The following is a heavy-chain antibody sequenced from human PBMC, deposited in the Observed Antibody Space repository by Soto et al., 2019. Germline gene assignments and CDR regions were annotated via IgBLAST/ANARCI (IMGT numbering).Heavy chain of an antibody. V-gene: IGHV3-30*18. CDR1: GFTFSSYG. D-gene: IGHD2-2*01. Sequence: GGSLRLSCAASGFTFSSYGMHWVRQAPGKGLEWVAVISYDGSNKYYADSVKGRFTISRDNSKNTLYLQMNSLRAEDTAVYYCAKDWAVVVPAAPKGYYYYYGMDVWGQGTTVTVS. CDR2: ISYDGSNK. CDR3: AKDWAVVVPAAPKGYYYYYGMDV. J-gene: IGHJ6*02.